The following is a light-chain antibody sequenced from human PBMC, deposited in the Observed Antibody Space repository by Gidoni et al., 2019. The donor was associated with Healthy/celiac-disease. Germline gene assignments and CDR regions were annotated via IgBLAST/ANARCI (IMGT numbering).Light chain of an antibody. Sequence: QSALPPPPSVSGSPGHSITISCTGTSSDVGAYTYVSWYQQHPGKAPKLMIYDVSNRPSGVSNRFSGSKSGNTASLTISGLQAEDEADYYCSSYTSSSTHVVFGGGTKLTVL. CDR2: DVS. J-gene: IGLJ2*01. V-gene: IGLV2-14*01. CDR1: SSDVGAYTY. CDR3: SSYTSSSTHVV.